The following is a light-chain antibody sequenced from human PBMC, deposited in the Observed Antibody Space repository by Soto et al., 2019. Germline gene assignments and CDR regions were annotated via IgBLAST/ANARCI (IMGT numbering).Light chain of an antibody. J-gene: IGKJ1*01. V-gene: IGKV1-9*01. Sequence: IQLTQSPSSLSASVGDRVTITCRASQDISSYLDWYQQRPGKAPKLLIYAASTLQRGAPSRFSGSGSGTDFTLTISSLQPEDFATYYCQQLNSYLWTFGQGTKVEIK. CDR2: AAS. CDR1: QDISSY. CDR3: QQLNSYLWT.